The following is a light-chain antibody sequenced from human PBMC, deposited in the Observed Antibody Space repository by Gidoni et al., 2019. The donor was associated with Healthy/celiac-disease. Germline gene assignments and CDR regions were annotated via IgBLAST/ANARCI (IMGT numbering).Light chain of an antibody. CDR3: QQYGSSPYT. CDR1: QSVSSSY. Sequence: DIVLPQSPGTLSLSPGERATLSCRASQSVSSSYLAWYQQKPGQAPRLLSYGASSRATGIPDRFSGSGSGTDFTLTISRLEPEDFAVYYCQQYGSSPYTFGQGTKLEIK. CDR2: GAS. V-gene: IGKV3-20*01. J-gene: IGKJ2*01.